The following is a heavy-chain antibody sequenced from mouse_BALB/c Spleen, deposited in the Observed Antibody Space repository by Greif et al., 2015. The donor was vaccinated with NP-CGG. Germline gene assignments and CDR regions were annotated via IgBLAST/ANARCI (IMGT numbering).Heavy chain of an antibody. J-gene: IGHJ3*01. V-gene: IGHV7-3*02. CDR1: GFTFTDYY. CDR2: IRNKANGYTT. D-gene: IGHD4-1*01. CDR3: ARDTGTFAY. Sequence: EVKLMESGGGLVQPGGSLRLSCATSGFTFTDYYMSWVRQPPGKALEWLGFIRNKANGYTTEYSASVKGRSTISRDNSQSILYLQMNTLRAEDSATYYCARDTGTFAYWGQGTLVTVSA.